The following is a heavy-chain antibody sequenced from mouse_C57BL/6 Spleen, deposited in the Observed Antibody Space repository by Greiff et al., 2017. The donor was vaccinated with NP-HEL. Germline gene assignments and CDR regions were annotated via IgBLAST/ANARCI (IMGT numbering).Heavy chain of an antibody. CDR2: IYPRSGNT. CDR1: GYTFTSYG. J-gene: IGHJ2*01. CDR3: AREEDGYYFDY. Sequence: VKLVESGAELARPGASVKLSCKASGYTFTSYGISWVKQRTGQGLEWIGEIYPRSGNTYYNEKFKGKATLTADKSSSTAYMELRSLTSEDSAVYFCAREEDGYYFDYWGQGTTLTVSS. V-gene: IGHV1-81*01. D-gene: IGHD2-3*01.